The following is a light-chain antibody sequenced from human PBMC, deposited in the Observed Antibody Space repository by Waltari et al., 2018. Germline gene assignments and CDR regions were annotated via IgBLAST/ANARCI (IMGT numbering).Light chain of an antibody. CDR2: GAS. J-gene: IGKJ2*01. CDR3: QHYDSSPYT. Sequence: AIQLTQSPSSLSASVGDRVTITGRASQDISTSLVWYQQNPWKPPNLLIYGASSLKSGVPSRFSGSGSGTTFTLTISSLQPEDFATYYCQHYDSSPYTFGQGTKLEIQ. CDR1: QDISTS. V-gene: IGKV1-13*02.